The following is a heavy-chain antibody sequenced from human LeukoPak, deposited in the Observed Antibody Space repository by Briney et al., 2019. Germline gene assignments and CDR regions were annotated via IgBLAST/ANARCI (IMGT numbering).Heavy chain of an antibody. D-gene: IGHD1-1*01. CDR3: ARAGTKPNYYYYYMDV. CDR1: GGSISSYY. J-gene: IGHJ6*03. Sequence: PSETLSLTCTVSGGSISSYYWSWIRQPAGKGLEWIGRIYTSGSTNYNPSLKSRVTMSVDTSKNQFSLKLSSVTAADTAIYYCARAGTKPNYYYYYMDVWGKGTTVTVSS. V-gene: IGHV4-4*07. CDR2: IYTSGST.